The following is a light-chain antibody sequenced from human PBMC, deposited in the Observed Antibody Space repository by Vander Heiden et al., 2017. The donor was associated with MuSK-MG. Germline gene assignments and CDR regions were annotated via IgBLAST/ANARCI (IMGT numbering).Light chain of an antibody. CDR3: QQRSNGPPMYT. J-gene: IGKJ2*01. V-gene: IGKV3-11*01. CDR2: DAS. Sequence: EIVLTQSPATLSLSPGERATLSCRASQSVSSYLAWYQQKPGQAPRLLIYDASNRATGIPARFSGSGYATDFTLTISSLVPEDFAVYYCQQRSNGPPMYTFGQGTKLEIK. CDR1: QSVSSY.